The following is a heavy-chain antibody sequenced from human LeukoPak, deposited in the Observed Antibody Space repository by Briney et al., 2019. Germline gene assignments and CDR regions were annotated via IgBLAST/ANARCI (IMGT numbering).Heavy chain of an antibody. V-gene: IGHV4-38-2*02. CDR1: GYSISNGYY. Sequence: SETLSLTCTVSGYSISNGYYWDWIRPPPGRGREWIGNIYRSGSTSYNPSLKSRVTILVDTSKNQFSLKVNSVTAADTAVYYCARRHSSGWFYYWGQGTLVTVSS. D-gene: IGHD6-19*01. CDR3: ARRHSSGWFYY. J-gene: IGHJ4*02. CDR2: IYRSGST.